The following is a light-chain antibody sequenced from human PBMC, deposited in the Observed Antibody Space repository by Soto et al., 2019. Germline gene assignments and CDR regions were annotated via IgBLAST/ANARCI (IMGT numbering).Light chain of an antibody. CDR2: TAS. CDR3: QQYFSYPLT. V-gene: IGKV1-8*01. J-gene: IGKJ4*01. Sequence: AIRMTQSPSSFSASTGDRVTITFRASQAITSHLAWYQVKPGKAPRLLIYTASYLESGVPSRFSGSGSGTDFTLTISSLQSEDFAVYYCQQYFSYPLTFGRGTKVEIK. CDR1: QAITSH.